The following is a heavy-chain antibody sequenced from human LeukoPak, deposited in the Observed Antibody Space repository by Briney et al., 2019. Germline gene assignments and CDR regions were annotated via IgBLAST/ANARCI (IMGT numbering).Heavy chain of an antibody. J-gene: IGHJ4*02. CDR1: GYTFTGYY. CDR3: ARGLRFLEWDLNY. V-gene: IGHV1-69*13. D-gene: IGHD3-3*01. Sequence: AASVKVSCKASGYTFTGYYMHWVRQAPGQGLEWMGGIIPIFGTANYAQKFQGRVTITADESTSTAYMELSSLRSEDTAVYYCARGLRFLEWDLNYWGQGTLVTVSS. CDR2: IIPIFGTA.